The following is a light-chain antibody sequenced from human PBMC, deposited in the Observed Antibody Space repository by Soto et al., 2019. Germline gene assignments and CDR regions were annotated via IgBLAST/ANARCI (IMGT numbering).Light chain of an antibody. J-gene: IGKJ1*01. CDR2: AAT. CDR1: QDIRYD. Sequence: AIQMTQSPSSLSASVGDRVTITCRASQDIRYDLGWYQQKPGRAPKLLIWAATSLYSGVPSRFSGSGSGTEFTLTISSLQPEDFATYYCLQDYIYPRTFGQGTKVETK. V-gene: IGKV1-6*01. CDR3: LQDYIYPRT.